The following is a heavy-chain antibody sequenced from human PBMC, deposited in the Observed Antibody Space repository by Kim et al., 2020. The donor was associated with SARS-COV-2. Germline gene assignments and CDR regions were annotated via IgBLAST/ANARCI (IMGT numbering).Heavy chain of an antibody. V-gene: IGHV3-21*06. D-gene: IGHD1-1*01. J-gene: IGHJ4*02. CDR3: TTRIIGAPLDY. CDR2: ISSDSSYI. CDR1: GFTFSTYS. Sequence: GGSLRLSCAGSGFTFSTYSMNWVRQAPGKGLEWVSSISSDSSYIFYADSVKGRFTISRDNAKHSLYLQMNSLGGEDTAVYYCTTRIIGAPLDYWGQGDLVSVPS.